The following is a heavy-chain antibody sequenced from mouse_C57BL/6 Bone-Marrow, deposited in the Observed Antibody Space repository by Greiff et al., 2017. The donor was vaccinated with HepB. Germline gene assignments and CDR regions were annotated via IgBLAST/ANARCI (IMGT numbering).Heavy chain of an antibody. CDR1: GYTFTGYW. CDR2: ILPGSGST. D-gene: IGHD1-1*01. J-gene: IGHJ4*01. Sequence: QVQLKQSGAELMKPGASVKLSCKATGYTFTGYWIEWVKQRPGHGLEWIGEILPGSGSTNYNEKFKGKATFTADTSSNTAYMQLSSLTTEDSAIYYCAGGTIYYYGSSYDYYAMDYWGQGTSVTVSS. V-gene: IGHV1-9*01. CDR3: AGGTIYYYGSSYDYYAMDY.